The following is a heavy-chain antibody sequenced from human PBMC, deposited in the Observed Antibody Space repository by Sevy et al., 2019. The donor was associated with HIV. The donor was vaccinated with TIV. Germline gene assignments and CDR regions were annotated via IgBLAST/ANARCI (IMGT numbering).Heavy chain of an antibody. V-gene: IGHV4-59*01. Sequence: SETPSLTCSVSGDSIINYYWSWIRQPPGRGLEWIGYIYHTGSTTYSPSLKSRVTISIDTSKNQFSLKKKSMTAADTAVYYCARVGPASGSYFDFWGQGTLVTVSS. CDR1: GDSIINYY. CDR3: ARVGPASGSYFDF. D-gene: IGHD3-10*01. J-gene: IGHJ4*02. CDR2: IYHTGST.